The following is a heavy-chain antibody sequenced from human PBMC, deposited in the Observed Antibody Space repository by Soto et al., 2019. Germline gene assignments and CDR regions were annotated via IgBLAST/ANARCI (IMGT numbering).Heavy chain of an antibody. CDR2: IIPIFGTA. CDR3: ARDRGPSSGYYPYWFDP. V-gene: IGHV1-69*12. Sequence: QVQLVQSGAEVKKPGSSVKVSCKASGGTFSSYAISWVRQAPGQGLEWMGEIIPIFGTANYAQKVQGRVTITADESTSTAYMELSSVRSEDTAVYYCARDRGPSSGYYPYWFDPWGQGTLLTVSS. J-gene: IGHJ5*02. CDR1: GGTFSSYA. D-gene: IGHD3-22*01.